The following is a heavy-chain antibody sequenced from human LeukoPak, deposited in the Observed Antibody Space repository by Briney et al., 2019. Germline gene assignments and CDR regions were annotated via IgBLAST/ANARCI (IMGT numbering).Heavy chain of an antibody. CDR3: ASRKVPDILTGYHPQNFDY. CDR1: GGSISSYY. CDR2: IYTSGST. D-gene: IGHD3-9*01. J-gene: IGHJ4*02. Sequence: PSETLSLICTVSGGSISSYYWSWIRQPPGKGLEWIGYIYTSGSTNYNPSLKSRVTISVDTSKNQFSLKLSSVTAADTAVYYCASRKVPDILTGYHPQNFDYWGQGTLVTVSS. V-gene: IGHV4-4*09.